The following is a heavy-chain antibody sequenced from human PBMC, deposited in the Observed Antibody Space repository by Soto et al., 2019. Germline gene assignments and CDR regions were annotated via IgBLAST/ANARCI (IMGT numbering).Heavy chain of an antibody. V-gene: IGHV3-15*07. Sequence: EVQLVESGGGLVKPGGSLRLSCAASGFTFSNAWMNWVRQAPGKGLEWVGRIKSKTDGGTTDYAAHVKGRFTISRDDSKNTLYLQMNSLKTEDTAVYYCTTANRASGGYRGGYWGQGTLVTVSS. CDR2: IKSKTDGGTT. CDR1: GFTFSNAW. D-gene: IGHD1-26*01. CDR3: TTANRASGGYRGGY. J-gene: IGHJ4*02.